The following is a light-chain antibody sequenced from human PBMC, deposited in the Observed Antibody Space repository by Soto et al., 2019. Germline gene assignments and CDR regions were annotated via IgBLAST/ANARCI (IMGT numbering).Light chain of an antibody. J-gene: IGLJ3*02. CDR3: VAWDGSLTVWV. V-gene: IGLV1-47*01. CDR2: RNN. Sequence: QSVLTQPPSASGTPGQRVTISCSGSSSNIGSDYVHWYHQLPGTAPKLLIYRNNQRPSGVPDRFSGSKSGTSASLAISGLRSDDEADYYCVAWDGSLTVWVFGGGTKVTVL. CDR1: SSNIGSDY.